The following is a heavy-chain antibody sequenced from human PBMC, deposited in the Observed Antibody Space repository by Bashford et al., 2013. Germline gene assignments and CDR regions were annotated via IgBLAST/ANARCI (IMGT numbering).Heavy chain of an antibody. J-gene: IGHJ4*02. Sequence: ASVKVSCKASGGTFISHFLHWVRQAPGQGLEWLGRINPNSGATNYSQKFQGLVTMTGDTSITTVYMELSRLRPDDTAVYFCARGRVRRGYSSRGEEEREWYLDFWGQGTLVTVSS. D-gene: IGHD5-12*01. CDR3: ARGRVRRGYSSRGEEEREWYLDF. CDR2: INPNSGAT. V-gene: IGHV1-2*04. CDR1: GGTFISHF.